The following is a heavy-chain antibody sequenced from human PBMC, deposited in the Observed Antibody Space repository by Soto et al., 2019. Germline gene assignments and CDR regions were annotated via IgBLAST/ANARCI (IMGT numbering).Heavy chain of an antibody. V-gene: IGHV4-59*01. CDR1: GGSISSYY. J-gene: IGHJ4*02. CDR3: ARIYYYGSGSYLDY. Sequence: SETLSLTCTVSGGSISSYYWSWIRQPPGKGLEWIGYIYYSGSTNYNPSLKSRVTISVDTSKNQFSLKLSSVTAADTAVYYCARIYYYGSGSYLDYWGQGTLVTVSS. CDR2: IYYSGST. D-gene: IGHD3-10*01.